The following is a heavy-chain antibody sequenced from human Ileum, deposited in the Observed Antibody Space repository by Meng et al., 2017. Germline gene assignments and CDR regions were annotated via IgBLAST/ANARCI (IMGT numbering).Heavy chain of an antibody. CDR1: GFTVSSNY. Sequence: GESLKISCAASGFTVSSNYMSWVHQAPGKGLEWVSVIYSGGSTYYADSVKGRFTISRDNSRNTLYLQMNSLRADDTAVYYCVREQYESRGHWGQGTLVTVSS. D-gene: IGHD3-22*01. J-gene: IGHJ4*02. CDR2: IYSGGST. V-gene: IGHV3-53*01. CDR3: VREQYESRGH.